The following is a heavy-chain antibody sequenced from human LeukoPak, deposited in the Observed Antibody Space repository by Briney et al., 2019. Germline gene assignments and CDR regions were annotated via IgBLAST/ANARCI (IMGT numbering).Heavy chain of an antibody. V-gene: IGHV4-4*07. CDR1: GGSISSYY. CDR3: ARGNNAWIFDY. J-gene: IGHJ4*02. CDR2: IYTSGST. D-gene: IGHD2-2*03. Sequence: PSETLSLTCTVSGGSISSYYWSWIRQPAGRGLEWIGLIYTSGSTNYNPSLKSRVTMSVDTSKNQFSLKLSSVTAADTAVYYCARGNNAWIFDYWGQGTLVTVSS.